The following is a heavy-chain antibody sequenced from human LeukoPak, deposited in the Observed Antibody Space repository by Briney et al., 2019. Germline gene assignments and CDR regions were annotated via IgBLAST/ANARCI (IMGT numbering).Heavy chain of an antibody. J-gene: IGHJ4*02. D-gene: IGHD2-15*01. CDR3: GGGPGY. CDR1: GFIFSIHW. V-gene: IGHV3-7*01. Sequence: PGGSLRLSCGASGFIFSIHWMRWVRQAPGKGLEWVADINRDGSDEYYVDSVRGRFTISRDNAKNSVYLQMNSLRPDDTVVYYCGGGPGYWGQGTLVSVSS. CDR2: INRDGSDE.